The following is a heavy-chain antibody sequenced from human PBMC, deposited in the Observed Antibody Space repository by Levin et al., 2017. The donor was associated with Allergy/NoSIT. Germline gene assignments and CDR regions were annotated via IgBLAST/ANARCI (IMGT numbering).Heavy chain of an antibody. J-gene: IGHJ4*02. CDR3: ARVRYYYDSSPFDY. D-gene: IGHD3-22*01. CDR2: ISSSSSTI. V-gene: IGHV3-48*01. Sequence: GGSLRLSCAASGFTFSSYSMNWVRQAPGKGLEWVSYISSSSSTIYYADSVKGRFTISRDNAKNSLYLQMNSLRAEDTAVYYCARVRYYYDSSPFDYWGQGTLVTVSS. CDR1: GFTFSSYS.